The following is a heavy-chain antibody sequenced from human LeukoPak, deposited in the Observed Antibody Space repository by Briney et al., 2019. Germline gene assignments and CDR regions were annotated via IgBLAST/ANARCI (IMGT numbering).Heavy chain of an antibody. Sequence: PSETLSLTCSVSGGSVSDFHWSWIRQSPGKGLEWIGYIYYGGSTTYSPSLKSRVSISRDTSRNQLSLKLTSMTAADTAVYYCARNGGFRFFYMDIWGEGTTVSVS. D-gene: IGHD3-16*01. CDR1: GGSVSDFH. CDR3: ARNGGFRFFYMDI. V-gene: IGHV4-59*02. J-gene: IGHJ6*03. CDR2: IYYGGST.